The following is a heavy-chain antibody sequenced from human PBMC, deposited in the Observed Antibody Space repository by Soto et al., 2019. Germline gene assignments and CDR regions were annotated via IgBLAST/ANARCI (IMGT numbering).Heavy chain of an antibody. Sequence: ASVKVSCTASGYTFTVYYMHWVRQAPGQGLEWMGWINPNSGGTNYAQKFQGWVTMTRDTSISTAYMELSRLRSDDTAVYYCARGESYDFWSGPTRGAFDIWGQGTMVTVS. V-gene: IGHV1-2*04. CDR2: INPNSGGT. CDR3: ARGESYDFWSGPTRGAFDI. CDR1: GYTFTVYY. J-gene: IGHJ3*02. D-gene: IGHD3-3*01.